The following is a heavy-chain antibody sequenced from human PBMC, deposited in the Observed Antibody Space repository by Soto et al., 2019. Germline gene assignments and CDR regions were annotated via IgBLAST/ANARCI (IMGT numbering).Heavy chain of an antibody. CDR1: GYTFTKYD. D-gene: IGHD3-3*01. CDR3: VRQYYDFWTDYPDFDY. CDR2: ISPNSGRP. V-gene: IGHV1-18*04. J-gene: IGHJ4*02. Sequence: ASVKVSCKASGYTFTKYDISWVREAPEQGLEWLGLISPNSGRPSYAQKLEGRVTMTTDTSTTTAYLELRSLRSDDTAVYYCVRQYYDFWTDYPDFDYWGQGTLVTVSS.